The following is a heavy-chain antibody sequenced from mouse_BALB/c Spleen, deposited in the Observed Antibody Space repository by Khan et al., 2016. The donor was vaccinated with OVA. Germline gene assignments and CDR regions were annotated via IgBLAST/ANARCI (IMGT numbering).Heavy chain of an antibody. CDR3: AKQGHGTLYAMDY. J-gene: IGHJ4*01. V-gene: IGHV2-3*01. Sequence: QVQLKESGPGLVAPSQSLSITCTVSGFSLTTYGVSWVRQPPGKGLEWLGVIWGDGSTNYHSALISRLTISKANSNSQVILKLNSLQTEDTGTYYCAKQGHGTLYAMDYWGQGTSVTVSS. D-gene: IGHD2-1*01. CDR1: GFSLTTYG. CDR2: IWGDGST.